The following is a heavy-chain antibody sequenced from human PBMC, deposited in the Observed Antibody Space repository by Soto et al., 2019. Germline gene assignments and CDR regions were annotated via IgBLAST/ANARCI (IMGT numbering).Heavy chain of an antibody. CDR1: GFTVSSNY. Sequence: EVQLVESGGGLVQPGGSLRLSCAASGFTVSSNYMSWVRQAPGKGLEWVSVIYSGGSTYYADSVKGRFTISRHNSKKTLYLPMNSLRAEDTAVYYCARDQGYSHCWGQGTLVTASS. CDR3: ARDQGYSHC. J-gene: IGHJ4*02. D-gene: IGHD5-18*01. V-gene: IGHV3-66*01. CDR2: IYSGGST.